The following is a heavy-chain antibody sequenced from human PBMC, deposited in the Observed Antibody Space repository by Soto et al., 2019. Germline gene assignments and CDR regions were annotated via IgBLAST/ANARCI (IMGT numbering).Heavy chain of an antibody. CDR1: GDTISTGGYS. Sequence: SETLSLTCGVSGDTISTGGYSWAWIRQPPGKALEWIGHTYHSGNPYYNPSLKSRVIISVDRSKNQFSLKVSSVTAADTAVYYCARSGDSSGYPIYYYGMDVWGQGTTVTVSS. J-gene: IGHJ6*02. V-gene: IGHV4-30-2*01. D-gene: IGHD3-22*01. CDR3: ARSGDSSGYPIYYYGMDV. CDR2: TYHSGNP.